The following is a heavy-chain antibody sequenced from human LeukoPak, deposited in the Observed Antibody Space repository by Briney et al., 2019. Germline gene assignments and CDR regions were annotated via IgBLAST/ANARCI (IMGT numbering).Heavy chain of an antibody. CDR3: AKVGLWFGEFLDY. CDR1: GFTFSSYA. J-gene: IGHJ4*02. Sequence: PGGSLRLPCAASGFTFSSYAMSWVRQAPGKGLEWVSAISGSGGSTYYADSVKGRFTISRDNSKNTLYLQMNSLRAEDTAVYYCAKVGLWFGEFLDYWGQGTLVTVSS. D-gene: IGHD3-10*01. CDR2: ISGSGGST. V-gene: IGHV3-23*01.